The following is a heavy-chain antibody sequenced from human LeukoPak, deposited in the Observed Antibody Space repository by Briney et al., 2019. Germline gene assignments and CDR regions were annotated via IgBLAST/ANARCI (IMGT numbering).Heavy chain of an antibody. CDR2: FDPEDGET. D-gene: IGHD3-22*01. J-gene: IGHJ6*03. CDR3: ATSITMIRGDPYYYYMDV. CDR1: GYTLTELS. Sequence: ASVKVSCKVSGYTLTELSMHWVRQAPGKRLEWMGGFDPEDGETIYAQKFQGRVTMTEDTSTDTAYMELSSLRSEDTAVYYCATSITMIRGDPYYYYMDVWGKGTTVTISS. V-gene: IGHV1-24*01.